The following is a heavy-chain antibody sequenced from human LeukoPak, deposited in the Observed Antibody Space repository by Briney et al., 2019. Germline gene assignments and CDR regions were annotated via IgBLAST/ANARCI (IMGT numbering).Heavy chain of an antibody. Sequence: ASVKVSCKASGYTFTGYYMHWVRQAPGQGLEWMGRINPNSGGTNYAQKFQGRVTMTRDTSISTAYMELSSLRSEDTAVYYCAREDRYYYDSSGSYYYYYYMDVWGKGTTVTVSS. CDR2: INPNSGGT. CDR1: GYTFTGYY. CDR3: AREDRYYYDSSGSYYYYYYMDV. J-gene: IGHJ6*03. V-gene: IGHV1-2*06. D-gene: IGHD3-22*01.